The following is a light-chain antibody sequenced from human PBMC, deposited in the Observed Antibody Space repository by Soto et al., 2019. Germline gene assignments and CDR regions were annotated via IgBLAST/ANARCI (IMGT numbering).Light chain of an antibody. Sequence: QSALTQPASVSGSPGQSITISCTGTSSNVGSYNLVSWYQQYSGKAPKLMIYEVSKRPSGVSNRFSGSKSANTASLTISGLQAEDEADYYCCSYAGSSTLVFGGGTQLTVL. CDR2: EVS. V-gene: IGLV2-23*02. J-gene: IGLJ2*01. CDR3: CSYAGSSTLV. CDR1: SSNVGSYNL.